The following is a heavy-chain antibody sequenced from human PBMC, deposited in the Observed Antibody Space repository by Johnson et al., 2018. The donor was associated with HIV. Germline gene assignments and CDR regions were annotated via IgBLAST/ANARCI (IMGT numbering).Heavy chain of an antibody. J-gene: IGHJ3*02. CDR1: GFTFSSYA. Sequence: VQLVESGGGLVQPGRSLRLSCAASGFTFSSYAMHWVRQAPGKGLEWVAVISYDGSNKYYADSVKGRFTISRDNSKNTLYLQMKSLRAEDTAVYYCAIEGAYCGGGSCYLIRSAFDIWGQGTMVTVSS. V-gene: IGHV3-30*04. CDR3: AIEGAYCGGGSCYLIRSAFDI. D-gene: IGHD2-15*01. CDR2: ISYDGSNK.